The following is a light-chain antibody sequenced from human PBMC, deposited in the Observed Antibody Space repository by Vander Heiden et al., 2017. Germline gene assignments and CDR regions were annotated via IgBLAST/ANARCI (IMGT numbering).Light chain of an antibody. J-gene: IGLJ1*01. CDR1: SSDVGGYNY. CDR2: DVS. Sequence: QSALTQPRSVSGSPGQSVTISCTGTSSDVGGYNYVSWYQQHPGKAPKVMMHDVSERPSGVPDRFSGSKSGNTDSLTISGLQAEDEADYYCCSYAGSYSYVFGSGTKVTVL. V-gene: IGLV2-11*01. CDR3: CSYAGSYSYV.